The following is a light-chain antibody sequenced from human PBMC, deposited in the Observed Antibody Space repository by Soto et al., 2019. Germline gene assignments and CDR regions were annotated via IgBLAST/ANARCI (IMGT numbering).Light chain of an antibody. CDR3: QQYNNWRWT. V-gene: IGKV3-15*01. CDR1: QSVSSN. CDR2: GAS. Sequence: EIVMTQSPATLSVSPGERATLSCRASQSVSSNLAWYQQKPGQAPRLLIYGASTRATGIPARSSGSGSGTEFTLTISSLQSEDFAVYYCQQYNNWRWTFGQGTKVEIK. J-gene: IGKJ1*01.